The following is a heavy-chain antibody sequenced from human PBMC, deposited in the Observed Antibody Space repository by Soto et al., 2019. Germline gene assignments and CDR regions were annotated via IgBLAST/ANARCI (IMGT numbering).Heavy chain of an antibody. V-gene: IGHV3-23*01. CDR2: FTRAGGT. CDR1: GFTFSNYA. CDR3: AREFAPGSPNYDY. Sequence: EVQPLASGGALVQPGGSLRISCAAAGFTFSNYAMSWVRQSPGNGLEWVSTFTRAGGTHYADSVKGRFTISRDNSNNMLFLQMNSLRAEDTALYYCAREFAPGSPNYDYWGLGTLVTVSS. J-gene: IGHJ4*02. D-gene: IGHD2-21*01.